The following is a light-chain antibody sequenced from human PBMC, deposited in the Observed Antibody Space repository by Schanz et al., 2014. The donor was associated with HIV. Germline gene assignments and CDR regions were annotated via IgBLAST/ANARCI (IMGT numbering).Light chain of an antibody. CDR3: SSHTSLNTWV. Sequence: QSALTQPASVSGSPGQSITISCTGTSSDVGGYKYVSWYQQHPGKAPKLMIYDVTNRPSGVSDRFSGSKSGNTASLTISGLQAEDEGDYYCSSHTSLNTWVFGGGTKLTVL. J-gene: IGLJ3*02. CDR1: SSDVGGYKY. V-gene: IGLV2-14*03. CDR2: DVT.